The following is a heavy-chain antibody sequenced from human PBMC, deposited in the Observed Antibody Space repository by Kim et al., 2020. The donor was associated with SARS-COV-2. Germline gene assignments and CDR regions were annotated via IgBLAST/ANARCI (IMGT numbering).Heavy chain of an antibody. CDR1: GFTFSSYA. CDR2: ISGSGGST. J-gene: IGHJ6*02. V-gene: IGHV3-23*01. D-gene: IGHD2-2*02. Sequence: GGSLRLSCAASGFTFSSYAMSWVRQAPGKGLEWVSAISGSGGSTYYADSVKGRFTISRDNSKNTLYLQMNSLRAEDTAVYYCAKAEGYCSSTSCYTYYYYYGMDVWGQGTTLTVSS. CDR3: AKAEGYCSSTSCYTYYYYYGMDV.